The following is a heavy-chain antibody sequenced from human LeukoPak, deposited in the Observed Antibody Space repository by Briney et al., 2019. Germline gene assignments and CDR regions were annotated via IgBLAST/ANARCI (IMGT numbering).Heavy chain of an antibody. Sequence: SETLSLTCAVSGGSISSGSPSWSWIRLPPGKGLEWIGHIYHTGRTYYNPSLMSRVTISIDRSKKHFSLNLTSVTAADTAVYYCARGKYYFDSSGGTHFDSWGQGTLVTVSS. D-gene: IGHD3-22*01. CDR1: GGSISSGSPS. CDR3: ARGKYYFDSSGGTHFDS. CDR2: IYHTGRT. J-gene: IGHJ4*02. V-gene: IGHV4-30-2*01.